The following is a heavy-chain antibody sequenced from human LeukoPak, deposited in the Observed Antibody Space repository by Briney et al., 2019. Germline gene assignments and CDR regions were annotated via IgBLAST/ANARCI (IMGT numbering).Heavy chain of an antibody. D-gene: IGHD3-16*01. CDR1: GFTFSSYG. CDR2: ISYDGSNK. J-gene: IGHJ4*02. V-gene: IGHV3-30*18. Sequence: GGSLRLSCAASGFTFSSYGMHWVRQAQGTGLEWVAVISYDGSNKYYADSVKGRFTISRDNSKNTLYLQMNSLRAEDTAVYYCAKGAYDYVWGSLIDYWGQGTLVTVSS. CDR3: AKGAYDYVWGSLIDY.